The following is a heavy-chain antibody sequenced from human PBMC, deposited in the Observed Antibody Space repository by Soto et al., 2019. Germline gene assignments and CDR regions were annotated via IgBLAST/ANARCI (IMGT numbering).Heavy chain of an antibody. Sequence: SETLSLTCTVSGGSISSSSYYWGWIRQPPGKGLEWIGSIYYSGSTYYNPSLKSRVTISVDTSKNQFSLKLSSVTAADTAVYSSANAQKWYGGYSHVHFDYWGQGTLVIVSS. CDR1: GGSISSSSYY. CDR3: ANAQKWYGGYSHVHFDY. V-gene: IGHV4-39*01. CDR2: IYYSGST. J-gene: IGHJ4*02. D-gene: IGHD4-17*01.